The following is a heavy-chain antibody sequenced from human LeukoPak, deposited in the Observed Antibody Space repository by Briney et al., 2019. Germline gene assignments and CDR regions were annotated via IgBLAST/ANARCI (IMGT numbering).Heavy chain of an antibody. D-gene: IGHD3-16*01. CDR3: ARDPSSNYGDFHY. J-gene: IGHJ4*02. V-gene: IGHV3-74*01. Sequence: PGGSLRLSCVASVFTFSSDWMDWVRQAPGKGLVWVSRINGGGSSTNYADSVKGRFTISRDNAKNTLYLQMNSLTDEDTAVYYCARDPSSNYGDFHYWGQGTLVIASS. CDR2: INGGGSST. CDR1: VFTFSSDW.